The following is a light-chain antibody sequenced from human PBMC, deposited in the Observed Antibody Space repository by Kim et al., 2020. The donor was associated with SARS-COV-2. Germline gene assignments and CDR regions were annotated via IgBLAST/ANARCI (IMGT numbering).Light chain of an antibody. Sequence: EIVLTQSPGTLSLSPGERATLSCRASQNVSSTYLAWYQQKLGQAPRLLIYGASSRATGIPDRFSASGSGTDFTLTISRLEPEDFAVYYCQQYGSSPGYTFGQGTKLEI. CDR3: QQYGSSPGYT. CDR2: GAS. J-gene: IGKJ2*01. V-gene: IGKV3-20*01. CDR1: QNVSSTY.